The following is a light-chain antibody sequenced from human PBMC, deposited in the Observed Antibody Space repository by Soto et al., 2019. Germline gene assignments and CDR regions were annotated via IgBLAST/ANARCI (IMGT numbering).Light chain of an antibody. J-gene: IGLJ1*01. Sequence: QSVLTQPASVSGSPGQSITISCTGTNSDVGSYNFVSWYQQDPGKPPKLILYAVNKRPSGVSNRFSGSKSGDTASLTISGLQAEDEADYYCCSYATSYTYVFGSGTKVTVL. CDR1: NSDVGSYNF. CDR2: AVN. V-gene: IGLV2-23*02. CDR3: CSYATSYTYV.